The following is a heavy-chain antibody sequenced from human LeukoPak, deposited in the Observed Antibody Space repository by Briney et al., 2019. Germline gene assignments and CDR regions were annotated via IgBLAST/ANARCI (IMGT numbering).Heavy chain of an antibody. CDR3: AKGGSYYDFRSGYYHFDY. CDR2: ISGSGGST. D-gene: IGHD3-3*01. V-gene: IGHV3-23*01. CDR1: GFTFSSYA. J-gene: IGHJ4*02. Sequence: GGSLRLSCAASGFTFSSYAMSWVRQAPGKGLEWVSAISGSGGSTYYADSVKGRFTISRDNSKNTLYLQMNSLRAEDTAVYYRAKGGSYYDFRSGYYHFDYWGRGTLVTVAS.